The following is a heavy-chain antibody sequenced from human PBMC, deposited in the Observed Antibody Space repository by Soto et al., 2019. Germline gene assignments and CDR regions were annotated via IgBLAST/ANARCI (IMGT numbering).Heavy chain of an antibody. Sequence: ASVKVSCRSSGYAFTGYYIHWVRQAPGQGLEWMGWINPNSGDTNYAQKFQGRVTMTRDTSFSTAYMELSSLRSDDTAVYYCATRYSYVHFWGQGTLVTVSS. CDR1: GYAFTGYY. V-gene: IGHV1-2*02. CDR3: ATRYSYVHF. D-gene: IGHD5-18*01. J-gene: IGHJ4*02. CDR2: INPNSGDT.